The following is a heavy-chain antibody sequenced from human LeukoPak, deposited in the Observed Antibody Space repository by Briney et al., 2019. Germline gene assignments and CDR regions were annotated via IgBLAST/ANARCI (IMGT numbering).Heavy chain of an antibody. D-gene: IGHD5-24*01. CDR1: GYTFTGYY. J-gene: IGHJ6*03. V-gene: IGHV1-2*02. Sequence: GASVKVSCKASGYTFTGYYMHWVRQAPGQGLEWMGWINPNSGGTNYAQKFQGRVTMTRDTSISTAYMELSRLRSDDTAVYYCAREGDGYNYGYMDVWGKGTTVTVSS. CDR2: INPNSGGT. CDR3: AREGDGYNYGYMDV.